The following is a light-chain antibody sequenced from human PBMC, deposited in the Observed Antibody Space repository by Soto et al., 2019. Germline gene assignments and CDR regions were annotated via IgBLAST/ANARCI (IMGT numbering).Light chain of an antibody. CDR3: QQYDGWPLT. Sequence: EIVMTQSPATLSVSPGERATLSCRASQSVSTTLAWYQQKPGQAPRLLIHHTSTRATGIPARFSGSGSGTEFALTISSLQSEDFAIYYCQQYDGWPLTFGGGTKVEIK. CDR2: HTS. CDR1: QSVSTT. V-gene: IGKV3-15*01. J-gene: IGKJ4*01.